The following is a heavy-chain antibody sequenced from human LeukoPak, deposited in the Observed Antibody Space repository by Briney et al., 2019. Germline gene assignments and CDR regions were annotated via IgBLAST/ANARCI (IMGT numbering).Heavy chain of an antibody. CDR1: GGSISSSSYY. CDR3: ASLRERSYYARGFDY. CDR2: IYHSGNT. V-gene: IGHV4-39*01. D-gene: IGHD1-26*01. J-gene: IGHJ4*02. Sequence: SSETLSLTCTVSGGSISSSSYYWGWIRQPPGKGLEWIGNIYHSGNTYYNSSLKSRVTISVDTSKNQFSLRLTSVTAADTAVYYCASLRERSYYARGFDYWGQGTLVTVSS.